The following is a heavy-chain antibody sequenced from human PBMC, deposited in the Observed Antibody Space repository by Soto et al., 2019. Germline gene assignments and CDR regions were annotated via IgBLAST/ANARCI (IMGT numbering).Heavy chain of an antibody. Sequence: QVQLQESGPGLVKPSGTLSLTCAVSSGSISSSNWWSWVRQPPGKGLEWIGEIYHSGSTNYNPSLMSRVTISVDKSKYQFSLKVSSVTAADTAVYYCARELSIAAAGGGGWFDPWGQGTLVTVSS. CDR1: SGSISSSNW. V-gene: IGHV4-4*02. J-gene: IGHJ5*02. CDR3: ARELSIAAAGGGGWFDP. CDR2: IYHSGST. D-gene: IGHD6-13*01.